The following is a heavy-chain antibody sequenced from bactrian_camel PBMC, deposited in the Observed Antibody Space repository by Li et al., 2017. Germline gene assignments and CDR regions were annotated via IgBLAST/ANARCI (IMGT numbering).Heavy chain of an antibody. J-gene: IGHJ4*01. Sequence: VQLVESGGGSVQAGGSLRLSCTAPGFTSNSCGMDWYRQAAWKQREWVSSIDPDGSTRYADSVKGRFTISRDKARDTVLLQMNFLKPEDTAMYSCKSRLVPPDSTPTCLTYYGQGTQVTVS. CDR2: IDPDGST. CDR1: GFTSNSCG. V-gene: IGHV3S53*01. D-gene: IGHD7*01.